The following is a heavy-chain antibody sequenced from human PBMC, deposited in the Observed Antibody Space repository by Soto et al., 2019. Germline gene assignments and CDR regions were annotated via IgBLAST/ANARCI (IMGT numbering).Heavy chain of an antibody. J-gene: IGHJ5*02. V-gene: IGHV3-30-3*01. D-gene: IGHD4-17*01. CDR3: ASAQSSTVVTSSHFDP. CDR1: GFTFSSHA. Sequence: QVLLVESGGGVVQPGRSLRLSCAASGFTFSSHAMNWVRQAPGKGLEWVAIISYDGSTKYYADSGKGRFTISRDNSKNTVYLQLNILTVEDTAVYYCASAQSSTVVTSSHFDPWGQGTLVTVSS. CDR2: ISYDGSTK.